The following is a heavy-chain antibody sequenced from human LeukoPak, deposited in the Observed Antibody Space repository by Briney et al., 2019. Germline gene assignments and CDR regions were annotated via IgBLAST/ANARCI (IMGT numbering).Heavy chain of an antibody. V-gene: IGHV4-39*07. J-gene: IGHJ4*02. D-gene: IGHD3/OR15-3a*01. CDR2: FYYSGST. Sequence: SETLSLTCTVSSDSISSSSYYWGWIRQPPGKGLEWIGSFYYSGSTYYNPSLKSRVTISVDTSKNQFSLKLSSVTAADTAVYYCARDRKNTGLGLCDYWGQGTLVTVSS. CDR3: ARDRKNTGLGLCDY. CDR1: SDSISSSSYY.